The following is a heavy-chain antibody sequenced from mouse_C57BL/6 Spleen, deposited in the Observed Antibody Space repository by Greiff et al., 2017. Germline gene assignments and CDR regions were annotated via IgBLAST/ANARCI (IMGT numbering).Heavy chain of an antibody. V-gene: IGHV1-52*01. D-gene: IGHD2-4*01. CDR1: GYTFTSYW. J-gene: IGHJ2*01. CDR2: IDPSDSET. Sequence: QVQLQQPGAELVRPGSSVKLSCKASGYTFTSYWMHWVKQRPIQGLEWIGNIDPSDSETHYNQKFKDKATLTVDKSSSTAYMQLSSLPSEDSAVYYCARDYDYLYFDYWGQGTTLTVSS. CDR3: ARDYDYLYFDY.